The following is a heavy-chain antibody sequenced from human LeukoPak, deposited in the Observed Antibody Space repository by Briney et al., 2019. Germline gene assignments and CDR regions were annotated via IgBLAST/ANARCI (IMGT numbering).Heavy chain of an antibody. D-gene: IGHD5-18*01. CDR2: ISYDGSNK. CDR3: AKDGHGYGCSWFDP. J-gene: IGHJ5*02. Sequence: GRSLRLSCAASGFTFSSYGMHWVRQAPGKGLEWVAVISYDGSNKYYADSEKGRFTISRDNSKNTLYLQMNSLRAKDTAVYYCAKDGHGYGCSWFDPWGQGTLVTVSS. CDR1: GFTFSSYG. V-gene: IGHV3-30*18.